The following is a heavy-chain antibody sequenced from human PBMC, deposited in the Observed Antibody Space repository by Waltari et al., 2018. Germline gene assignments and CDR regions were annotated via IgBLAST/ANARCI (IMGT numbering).Heavy chain of an antibody. J-gene: IGHJ4*02. CDR1: GFTFSSYA. V-gene: IGHV3-23*01. Sequence: EVQLLDSGGGLVQPGGSLRLSCAASGFTFSSYAMTWVRLAPGKGLEWVSTISGNGGSTYYADSVKGRFTISRDNSGNTLFLQMDSLRAEDTAVYYCAKDSSTSGLFFDYWGQGTLVTVSS. CDR3: AKDSSTSGLFFDY. CDR2: ISGNGGST. D-gene: IGHD2-2*01.